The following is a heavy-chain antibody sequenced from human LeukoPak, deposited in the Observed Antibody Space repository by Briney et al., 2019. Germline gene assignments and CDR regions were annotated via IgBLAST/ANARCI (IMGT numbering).Heavy chain of an antibody. CDR3: ARAPYSYGGYFDY. CDR2: ISGSGATT. Sequence: GGSLRLSCAASGFTFSNYAMSWVRQAPGKGLEWVSGISGSGATTYQTDSVKGRFTITRDNSRDTLYLQMNSLRAEDTAVYYCARAPYSYGGYFDYWGQGTLVTVSS. CDR1: GFTFSNYA. J-gene: IGHJ4*02. V-gene: IGHV3-23*01. D-gene: IGHD5-18*01.